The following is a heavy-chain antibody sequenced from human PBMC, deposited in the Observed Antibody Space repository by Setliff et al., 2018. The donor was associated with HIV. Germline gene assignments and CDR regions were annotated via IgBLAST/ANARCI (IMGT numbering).Heavy chain of an antibody. J-gene: IGHJ6*03. CDR2: IYHSGST. V-gene: IGHV4-59*04. CDR1: GGSISGFY. CDR3: ARGRYRSRWYASDHYYIDV. Sequence: SETLSLTCTVSGGSISGFYWSWIRQSAGKGLEWIGSIYHSGSTYYNPSLKSRVTISVDTSKNQFSLKLRSVTAADTALYYCARGRYRSRWYASDHYYIDVWGKGTTVTVSS. D-gene: IGHD6-13*01.